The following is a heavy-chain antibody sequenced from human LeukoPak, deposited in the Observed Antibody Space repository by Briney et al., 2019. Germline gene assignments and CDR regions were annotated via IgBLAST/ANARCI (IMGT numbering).Heavy chain of an antibody. Sequence: RASVKVSCKTSGVTFTSYAISWVRQAPGQGLEWMGGIIPMFGTANYAQKFQGRVTITADKPTSTAFMELSSLRSDDTAVYYCARDVLDYYDRSGYVTWGQGTLVTVSS. CDR3: ARDVLDYYDRSGYVT. CDR2: IIPMFGTA. CDR1: GVTFTSYA. V-gene: IGHV1-69*06. J-gene: IGHJ5*02. D-gene: IGHD3-22*01.